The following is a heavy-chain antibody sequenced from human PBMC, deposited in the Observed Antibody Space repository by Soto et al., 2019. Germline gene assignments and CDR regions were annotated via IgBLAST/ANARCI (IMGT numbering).Heavy chain of an antibody. V-gene: IGHV3-74*01. D-gene: IGHD2-8*01. J-gene: IGHJ1*01. CDR2: ISSDGTTT. Sequence: EVQLVQSGGGLAQPGKSLRLSCAASGFTFRKFWMHWVRQVPGKGPVWVSYISSDGTTTDYADSVKGRFTISRDNAKDRLYLHMDSLRAEDTAVYYCAIQDCTNDVCLEAAVTVGGALESWGQGTLVTVSS. CDR3: AIQDCTNDVCLEAAVTVGGALES. CDR1: GFTFRKFW.